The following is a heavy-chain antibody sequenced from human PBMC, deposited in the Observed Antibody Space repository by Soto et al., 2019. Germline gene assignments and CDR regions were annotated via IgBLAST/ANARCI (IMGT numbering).Heavy chain of an antibody. CDR1: GFTFSSYS. V-gene: IGHV3-48*02. CDR3: ARASRRYSYGFFDY. D-gene: IGHD5-18*01. CDR2: ISSSSSTI. Sequence: GGSLRLSCAASGFTFSSYSMNWVRQAPGKGLEWVSYISSSSSTIYYADSVKGRFTISRDNAKNSLYLQMNSLRDEDTAVYYCARASRRYSYGFFDYWGQGXLVTVYS. J-gene: IGHJ4*02.